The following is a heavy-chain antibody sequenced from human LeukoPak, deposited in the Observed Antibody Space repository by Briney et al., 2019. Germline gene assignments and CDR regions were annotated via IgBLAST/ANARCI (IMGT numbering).Heavy chain of an antibody. CDR3: ARGGPRYYDILTGYYYYYGMDV. Sequence: SETLSLTCAVYGGSFSGYYWSWIRQPPGRGLEWIGEINHSGSTNYNPSLKSRVTISVDTSKNQFSLKLSSVTAADTAVYYCARGGPRYYDILTGYYYYYGMDVWGQGTTVTVSS. CDR1: GGSFSGYY. J-gene: IGHJ6*02. V-gene: IGHV4-34*01. D-gene: IGHD3-9*01. CDR2: INHSGST.